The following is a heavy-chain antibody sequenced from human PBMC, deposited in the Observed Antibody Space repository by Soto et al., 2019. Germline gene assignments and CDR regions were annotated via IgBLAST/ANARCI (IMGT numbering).Heavy chain of an antibody. D-gene: IGHD3-9*01. J-gene: IGHJ4*02. Sequence: PGGSLRLSCAASGFTFSSYSMNWVGQAPGKGLEWVSSISSSSSYIYYADSVKGRFTISRDNAKNSLYLQMNSLRAEDTAVYYCARGPTIVYDILTGSIDYWGQGTLVTVSS. CDR1: GFTFSSYS. V-gene: IGHV3-21*01. CDR3: ARGPTIVYDILTGSIDY. CDR2: ISSSSSYI.